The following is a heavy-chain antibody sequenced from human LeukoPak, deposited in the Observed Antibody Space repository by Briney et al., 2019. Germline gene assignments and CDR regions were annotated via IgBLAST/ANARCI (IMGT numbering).Heavy chain of an antibody. V-gene: IGHV3-33*08. D-gene: IGHD6-13*01. CDR2: IWYDGSNK. CDR3: ARERAAASSDY. CDR1: GFTFSSYG. Sequence: GGSLRLSCAASGFTFSSYGMHWVRQAPGKGLEWVAVIWYDGSNKYYADSVKGRFTISRDNSKNTLYLQMNSLRAEDTAVYYCARERAAASSDYWGQGTLVTVSS. J-gene: IGHJ4*02.